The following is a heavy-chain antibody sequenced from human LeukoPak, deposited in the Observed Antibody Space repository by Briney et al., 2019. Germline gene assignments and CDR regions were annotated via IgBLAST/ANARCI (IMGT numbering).Heavy chain of an antibody. D-gene: IGHD2-2*01. CDR1: GYTFTSYG. Sequence: ASVKVSCKASGYTFTSYGISWVRQAPGQGLEWMGWISAYNGNTNYAQKLQGRVTMTTDTSTSTAYMGLRSLRSDDTAVYYCARGTVVPAALVDFDYWGQGTLVTVSS. V-gene: IGHV1-18*01. CDR3: ARGTVVPAALVDFDY. CDR2: ISAYNGNT. J-gene: IGHJ4*02.